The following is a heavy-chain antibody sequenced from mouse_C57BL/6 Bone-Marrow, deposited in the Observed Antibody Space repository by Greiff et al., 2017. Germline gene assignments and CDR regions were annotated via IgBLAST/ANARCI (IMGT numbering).Heavy chain of an antibody. D-gene: IGHD1-1*01. V-gene: IGHV5-4*01. J-gene: IGHJ3*01. CDR2: ISDGGSYT. Sequence: EVHLVESGGGLVKPGGSLKLSCAASGFTFSSYAMSWVRQTPEKRLEWVATISDGGSYTYYPDNVKGRFPISRAHTKNNLYLQMSHLKSEDTAMYYCARGLYYYGSSYFAYWGQGTLVTVSA. CDR3: ARGLYYYGSSYFAY. CDR1: GFTFSSYA.